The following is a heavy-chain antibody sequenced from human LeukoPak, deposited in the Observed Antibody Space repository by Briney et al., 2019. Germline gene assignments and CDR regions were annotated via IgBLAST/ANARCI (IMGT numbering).Heavy chain of an antibody. Sequence: GGSLRLSCAASGFTFSSYDMHWVRQATGKGLEWVSAIGTAGDTYYPGSVKGRFTISRENAKNSLYLQMNSLRAGDTAVYYCARARSSGAFDIWGQGTTVTVSS. CDR2: IGTAGDT. V-gene: IGHV3-13*01. CDR3: ARARSSGAFDI. D-gene: IGHD3-22*01. CDR1: GFTFSSYD. J-gene: IGHJ3*02.